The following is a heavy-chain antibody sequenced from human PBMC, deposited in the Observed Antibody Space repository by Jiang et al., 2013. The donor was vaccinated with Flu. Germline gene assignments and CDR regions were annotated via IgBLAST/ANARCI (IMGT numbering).Heavy chain of an antibody. D-gene: IGHD5-12*01. V-gene: IGHV3-11*04. CDR2: IDYSSSTR. CDR1: GFIFTDYY. CDR3: ASISYSGYSQDY. J-gene: IGHJ4*02. Sequence: SGGGLVKPGGSLRLSCAASGFIFTDYYMTWIRQAPGKGLEWVSYIDYSSSTRTYADSVKGRFTISRDNAKNSLDLQMNSLRAEDTAVYYCASISYSGYSQDYWGQGTLVTVSS.